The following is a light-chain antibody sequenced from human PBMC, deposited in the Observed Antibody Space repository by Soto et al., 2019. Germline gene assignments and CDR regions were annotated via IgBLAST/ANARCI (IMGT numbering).Light chain of an antibody. Sequence: EIVLTQSPGTLSLSPGERATLSCRASQSVTSSSLAWYQQTPGQAPRLLIYGASNRATGVPDRFSGSGSGTDFTLTISRLETEDFAVYYCQQYCTSRSFGQGTKVEIK. CDR2: GAS. V-gene: IGKV3-20*01. J-gene: IGKJ1*01. CDR3: QQYCTSRS. CDR1: QSVTSSS.